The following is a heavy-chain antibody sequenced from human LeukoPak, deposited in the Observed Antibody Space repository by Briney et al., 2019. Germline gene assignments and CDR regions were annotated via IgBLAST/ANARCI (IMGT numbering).Heavy chain of an antibody. J-gene: IGHJ6*02. CDR3: AIVPTVRRYYGVDV. CDR1: GHTFTSYG. CDR2: TSIYNGNT. D-gene: IGHD2-2*01. Sequence: ASVKVSCKASGHTFTSYGISWVRQAPGQGLEWMGWTSIYNGNTNYAQKLQGRVTMTTDTSTSTAYMELRSLRSDDTAIYYCAIVPTVRRYYGVDVWGQGTTVTVSS. V-gene: IGHV1-18*01.